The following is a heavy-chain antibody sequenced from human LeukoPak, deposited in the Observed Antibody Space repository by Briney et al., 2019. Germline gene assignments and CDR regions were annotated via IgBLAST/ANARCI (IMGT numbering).Heavy chain of an antibody. Sequence: GASVKLSCKSSGYTFTGYYMHWVRHAPGQGLEWMGWINPNSGGTNYAQKFQGRVNMTRDTSISKAYMELSRLRSDDTAVYYCARVLRGIAAAGTRWFDPWGQGTLVTVSS. CDR1: GYTFTGYY. V-gene: IGHV1-2*02. CDR3: ARVLRGIAAAGTRWFDP. D-gene: IGHD6-13*01. CDR2: INPNSGGT. J-gene: IGHJ5*02.